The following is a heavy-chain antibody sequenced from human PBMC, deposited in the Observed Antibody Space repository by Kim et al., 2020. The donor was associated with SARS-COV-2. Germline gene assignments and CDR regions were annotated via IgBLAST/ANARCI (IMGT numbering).Heavy chain of an antibody. Sequence: SETLSLTCAVYGGSFSGYYWSWIRQPPGKGLEWIGEINHSGSTNYNPSLKSRVTISVDTSKNQFSLKLSSVTAADTAVYYCARGPFVVRGVRDAFDIWGQGTMVTVSS. D-gene: IGHD3-10*01. CDR1: GGSFSGYY. V-gene: IGHV4-34*01. J-gene: IGHJ3*02. CDR3: ARGPFVVRGVRDAFDI. CDR2: INHSGST.